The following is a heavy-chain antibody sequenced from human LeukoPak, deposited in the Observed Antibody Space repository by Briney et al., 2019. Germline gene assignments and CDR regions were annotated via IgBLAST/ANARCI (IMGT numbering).Heavy chain of an antibody. V-gene: IGHV3-48*01. CDR2: ISSSSTI. CDR3: ARDYYDILTGYLGYFDY. Sequence: GGSLRLSCAASGFTFSSYSMNWVRQARGKGLEWVSYISSSSTIYYADSVKGRFTISRDNAKNSLYLQMNSLRTEDTAVYYCARDYYDILTGYLGYFDYWGQGTLVTVSS. D-gene: IGHD3-9*01. J-gene: IGHJ4*02. CDR1: GFTFSSYS.